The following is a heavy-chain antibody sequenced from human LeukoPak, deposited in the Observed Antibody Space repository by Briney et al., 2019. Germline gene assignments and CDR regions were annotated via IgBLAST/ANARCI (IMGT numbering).Heavy chain of an antibody. V-gene: IGHV4-59*01. CDR1: GASTSSDY. D-gene: IGHD1-26*01. J-gene: IGHJ4*02. Sequence: SETLSLTCTVSGASTSSDYWSWIRQPPGKGLEWIAHVYYSGSTNYNPSLKSRVTISLDTSKNQFSLKLSSVTAADTAMYYCARDVGATTSYFDYWGQGTLVTVSS. CDR2: VYYSGST. CDR3: ARDVGATTSYFDY.